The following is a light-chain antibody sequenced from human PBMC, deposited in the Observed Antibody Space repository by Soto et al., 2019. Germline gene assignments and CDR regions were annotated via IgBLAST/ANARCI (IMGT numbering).Light chain of an antibody. CDR3: TSYAGGNIV. CDR1: SSDVGAYNY. CDR2: EVN. V-gene: IGLV2-8*01. Sequence: QSALTQPPSASGSPGQSVTISCTGTSSDVGAYNYVSWYQQYPGKVPKLMVYEVNKRPSGVPDRFSGSKSGNTASLTVSGLQAEDEDDYYCTSYAGGNIVFGTGTKVTVL. J-gene: IGLJ1*01.